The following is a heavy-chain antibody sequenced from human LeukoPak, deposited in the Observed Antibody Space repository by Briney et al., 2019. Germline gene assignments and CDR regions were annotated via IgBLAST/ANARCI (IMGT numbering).Heavy chain of an antibody. CDR1: GYTFSSYG. J-gene: IGHJ6*02. CDR2: ISAYNGNT. Sequence: ASAKVSCKASGYTFSSYGISWVRQAPGQGLEWMGWISAYNGNTNYAQKLQGRVTMTTDTSTSTAYMELRSLRSDDTAVYFCARGDYYYYYYGMDVWGQGTTVTVSS. D-gene: IGHD5-24*01. V-gene: IGHV1-18*01. CDR3: ARGDYYYYYYGMDV.